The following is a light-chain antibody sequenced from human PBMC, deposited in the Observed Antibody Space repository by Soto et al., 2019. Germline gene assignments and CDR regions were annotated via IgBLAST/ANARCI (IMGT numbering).Light chain of an antibody. V-gene: IGKV3-11*01. CDR1: QSVSSY. J-gene: IGKJ4*01. CDR2: DAS. Sequence: IVLTQSPATLSLSPGEKATLSCRASQSVSSYLAWYQYKPGQAPRLLIYDASSRATGIPARFSGSGSGTDSTLAVSSLEPEDFAVYYCQQRSNWPLTFGGGTKVDIK. CDR3: QQRSNWPLT.